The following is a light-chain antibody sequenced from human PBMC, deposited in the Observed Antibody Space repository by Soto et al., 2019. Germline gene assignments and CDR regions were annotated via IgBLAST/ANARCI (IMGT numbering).Light chain of an antibody. Sequence: DIPMTQSPSSLSVSVGDRVTITCGASQSISSYLNWYQQKPGKAPKLLIYAASSLQSGVPSRFSGSGSGTDFTLTISSLQPEDFATYYCQQSYSTLYTFGQGTKLEIK. CDR2: AAS. CDR1: QSISSY. V-gene: IGKV1-39*01. CDR3: QQSYSTLYT. J-gene: IGKJ2*01.